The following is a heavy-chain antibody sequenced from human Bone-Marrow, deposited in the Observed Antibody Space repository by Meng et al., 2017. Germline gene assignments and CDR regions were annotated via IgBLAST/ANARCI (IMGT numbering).Heavy chain of an antibody. Sequence: SVKVSCQASGCTFSSYAIGWVRQAPGQGLEWMGGIIPICGTANYAQKFQGRVTITADKSTSTAYMEPSSLRSADTAVYYCAGLGEDYDYVWGSYREISYFDYWGQGTLVTVSS. CDR3: AGLGEDYDYVWGSYREISYFDY. CDR2: IIPICGTA. D-gene: IGHD3-16*02. CDR1: GCTFSSYA. J-gene: IGHJ4*02. V-gene: IGHV1-69*06.